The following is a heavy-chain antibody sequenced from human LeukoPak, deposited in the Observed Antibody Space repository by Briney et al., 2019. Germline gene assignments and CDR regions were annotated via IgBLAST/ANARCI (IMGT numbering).Heavy chain of an antibody. CDR3: ARRETREPFDI. J-gene: IGHJ3*02. Sequence: PSETLSLTCTVSGGSIRSRDYYWGWIRQPPVKGLEWIGNIYYLGRTYYNPSLKSRVTLSVDTSKNQFSLKLSSVTAADTAVYYCARRETREPFDIWGQGTMVTVSS. D-gene: IGHD1-26*01. V-gene: IGHV4-39*01. CDR2: IYYLGRT. CDR1: GGSIRSRDYY.